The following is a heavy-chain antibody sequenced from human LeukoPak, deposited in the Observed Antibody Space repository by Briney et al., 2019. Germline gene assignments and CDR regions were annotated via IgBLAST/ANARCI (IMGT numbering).Heavy chain of an antibody. CDR1: GNLLSEVS. CDR2: LHPEDDEP. D-gene: IGHD1-14*01. V-gene: IGHV1-24*01. Sequence: ASVKVSCKVSGNLLSEVSIHWVRQAPGTGLEWLGGLHPEDDEPVYAQEFLGRLTLSEDASTDTAYMELSSLRLEDTAVYYCATPSQEGPGYYYYGMDVWGQGTSVTVSS. J-gene: IGHJ6*02. CDR3: ATPSQEGPGYYYYGMDV.